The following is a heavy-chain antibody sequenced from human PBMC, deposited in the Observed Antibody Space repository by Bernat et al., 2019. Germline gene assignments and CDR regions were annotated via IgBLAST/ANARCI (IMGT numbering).Heavy chain of an antibody. D-gene: IGHD2-2*01. CDR3: ARDVSSYYYYGMDV. J-gene: IGHJ6*02. Sequence: EVQLLESGGGLVQPGGSLRLSCAASGFTFSSYAMSWVRQAPGKGLEWVSAISGSGGSTYYADSVKGRFTISRDNSKNTLYLQMNSLRAEDTAVYYCARDVSSYYYYGMDVWGQGTTVTVSS. CDR1: GFTFSSYA. CDR2: ISGSGGST. V-gene: IGHV3-23*01.